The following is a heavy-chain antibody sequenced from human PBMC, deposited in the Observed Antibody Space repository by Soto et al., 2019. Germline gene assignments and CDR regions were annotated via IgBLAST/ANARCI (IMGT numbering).Heavy chain of an antibody. CDR2: IKSKTDGGTT. CDR3: TMDSYSTIIIVRFDY. Sequence: GGSLRLSCAASGFTFTNAWINWVRQAPGKGLEWVGRIKSKTDGGTTDYAEPVKGRFAISRDDSNNMVYLQMNSLKIEDTAVYYCTMDSYSTIIIVRFDYWGHGTLVTVSS. V-gene: IGHV3-15*07. D-gene: IGHD3-22*01. CDR1: GFTFTNAW. J-gene: IGHJ4*01.